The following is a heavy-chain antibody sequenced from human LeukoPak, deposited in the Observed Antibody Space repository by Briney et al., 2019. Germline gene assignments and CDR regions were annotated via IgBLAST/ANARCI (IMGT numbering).Heavy chain of an antibody. CDR3: ARGENGSFDH. D-gene: IGHD3-10*01. CDR2: VSSTGGDK. J-gene: IGHJ4*02. V-gene: IGHV3-11*01. CDR1: GVTFEDYY. Sequence: PGGSLRLSCTGSGVTFEDYYLSWIRQAPGKGLEWISYVSSTGGDKFYADPVKGRFTISRDNARNSLYMEMNDLTAEDTAFYYCARGENGSFDHWGQGTLVIVSS.